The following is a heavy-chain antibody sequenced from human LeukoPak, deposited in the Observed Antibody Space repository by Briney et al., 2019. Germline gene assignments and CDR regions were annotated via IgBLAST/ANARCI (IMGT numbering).Heavy chain of an antibody. Sequence: SVKVSCKASGGTFSSYSITRVRQAPGQGLEWMGGIMPLFNTANYAQQFQGRVTITTDESTSTAYMELSSLRFEDTAMYYCARVDRYHYYLDVWGKGTTVTVSS. J-gene: IGHJ6*03. V-gene: IGHV1-69*05. CDR3: ARVDRYHYYLDV. CDR2: IMPLFNTA. CDR1: GGTFSSYS.